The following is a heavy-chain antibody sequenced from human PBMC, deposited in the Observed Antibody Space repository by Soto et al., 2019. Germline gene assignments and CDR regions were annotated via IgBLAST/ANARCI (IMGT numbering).Heavy chain of an antibody. CDR1: GFTFRSFG. Sequence: PGGSLRLSCAASGFTFRSFGLPWVRQPPGKGLEWVAVISYDGSETDYADSVKGRFTISRDNSQNTVFLEMGSLRPEDTAVYYFARERGLYGSGGSCYWGPAYYYYGMDVWGQGTTVTVS. J-gene: IGHJ6*02. CDR2: ISYDGSET. D-gene: IGHD2-15*01. V-gene: IGHV3-30*03. CDR3: ARERGLYGSGGSCYWGPAYYYYGMDV.